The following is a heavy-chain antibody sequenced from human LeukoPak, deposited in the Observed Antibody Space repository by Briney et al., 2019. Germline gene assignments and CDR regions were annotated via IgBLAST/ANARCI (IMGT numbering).Heavy chain of an antibody. V-gene: IGHV1-3*01. D-gene: IGHD6-13*01. CDR3: ARVEAAAGPPFDY. CDR1: GYTFTSYY. J-gene: IGHJ4*02. CDR2: INAGNGNT. Sequence: GASVKVSCKASGYTFTSYYMHWVRQAPGQRLEWMGWINAGNGNTKYSQKFQGRVTITRDTSASTAYMELSSLRSEDTAVYYCARVEAAAGPPFDYWGQGTLVTVSS.